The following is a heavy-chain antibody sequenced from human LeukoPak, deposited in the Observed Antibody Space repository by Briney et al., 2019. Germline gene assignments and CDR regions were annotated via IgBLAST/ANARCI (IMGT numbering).Heavy chain of an antibody. Sequence: SETLSLTCAAYGGSFSGYYWSWIRQPPGKGLEWIGEINHSGSTNYNPSLKSRVTISVDTSKNQFSLKLSSVTAADTAVYYCAREYYYGSGSSAGMDVWGQGTTVTVSS. J-gene: IGHJ6*02. V-gene: IGHV4-34*01. CDR1: GGSFSGYY. D-gene: IGHD3-10*01. CDR3: AREYYYGSGSSAGMDV. CDR2: INHSGST.